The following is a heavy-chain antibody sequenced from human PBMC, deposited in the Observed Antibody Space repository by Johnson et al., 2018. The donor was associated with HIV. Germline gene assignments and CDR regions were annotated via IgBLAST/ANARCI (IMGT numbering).Heavy chain of an antibody. V-gene: IGHV3-9*01. Sequence: LLVESGGGLVQPGRSLRLSCAASGFTFDDYAMHWVRQAPGKGLEWVSGISWNSGSIGYADSVKGRFTISRDNSKNILYLQMHSLRAEDTATYYCARANDLSACEIWGQGTMGTVSS. J-gene: IGHJ3*02. CDR1: GFTFDDYA. CDR2: ISWNSGSI. CDR3: ARANDLSACEI. D-gene: IGHD1-1*01.